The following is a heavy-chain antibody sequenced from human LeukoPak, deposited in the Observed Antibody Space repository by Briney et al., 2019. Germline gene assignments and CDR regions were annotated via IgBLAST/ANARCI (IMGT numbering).Heavy chain of an antibody. CDR1: GFTFSAHS. CDR3: AKDNGDMVRGVISQSYFDY. Sequence: GSLRLSRAASGFTFSAHSMNWVRQAPGKGLEWVSYISSSPGIIHYADSVKGRFTISRDNAKNSLYLQMNSLRAEDTALYYCAKDNGDMVRGVISQSYFDYWGQGTLVTVSS. V-gene: IGHV3-48*04. CDR2: ISSSPGII. D-gene: IGHD3-10*01. J-gene: IGHJ4*02.